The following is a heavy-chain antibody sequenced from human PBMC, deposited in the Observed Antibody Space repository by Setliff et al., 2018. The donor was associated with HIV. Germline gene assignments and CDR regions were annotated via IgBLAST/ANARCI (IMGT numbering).Heavy chain of an antibody. CDR2: IKSKTDGGTT. J-gene: IGHJ6*02. Sequence: PGGSLRLSCTTSGFTFGVYAMTWVRQAPGKGLEWVGRIKSKTDGGTTDYAAPVKGRFTISRDDSKNTLYLQMNSLKTEDTAVYYCTYYGSGSESDYYYYGMDVWGQGTTVTVSS. D-gene: IGHD3-10*01. CDR3: TYYGSGSESDYYYYGMDV. CDR1: GFTFGVYA. V-gene: IGHV3-15*01.